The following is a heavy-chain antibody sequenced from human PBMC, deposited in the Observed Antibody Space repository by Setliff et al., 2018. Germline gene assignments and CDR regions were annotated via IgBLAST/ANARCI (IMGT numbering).Heavy chain of an antibody. CDR3: AKGAHFSNYARVFDP. CDR2: INWSGGTA. CDR1: GFTFKDYG. J-gene: IGHJ6*04. D-gene: IGHD4-4*01. V-gene: IGHV3-20*04. Sequence: GGSLRLSCAASGFTFKDYGMAWVRQSPGKGLEWVAGINWSGGTAGYADSVRGRFTISRDNAKSSVYLQMSSLRAEDTAFYFCAKGAHFSNYARVFDPWGKGTTVTVSS.